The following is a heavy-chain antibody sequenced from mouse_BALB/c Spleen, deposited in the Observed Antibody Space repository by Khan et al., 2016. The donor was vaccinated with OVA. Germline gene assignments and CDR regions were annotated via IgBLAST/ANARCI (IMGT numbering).Heavy chain of an antibody. CDR3: ARDGSLYYYAMDY. CDR1: GYSITSDYA. CDR2: ISYSGST. D-gene: IGHD2-3*01. V-gene: IGHV3-2*02. J-gene: IGHJ4*01. Sequence: EVQLQESGPGLVKPSQSLSLTCTVTGYSITSDYAWNWIRQFPGNKLEWMGYISYSGSTNYNPSLKSRISITRDTSKNQFFLQLNSVTTEDTATYYCARDGSLYYYAMDYWGQGTSVTVSS.